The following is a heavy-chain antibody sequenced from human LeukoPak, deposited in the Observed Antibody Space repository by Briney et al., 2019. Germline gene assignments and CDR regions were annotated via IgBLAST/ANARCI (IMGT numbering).Heavy chain of an antibody. D-gene: IGHD3-22*01. CDR1: GFTFSDYY. Sequence: PGGSLRLSCAASGFTFSDYYTSWIRQAPGKGLEWVSYISSSGGTIKYADSVKGRFTISRDNAKNSLYVQMNSLRAEDTAVYYCAREGSGDSSGYYVGYWGQGTLVTVSS. J-gene: IGHJ4*02. CDR2: ISSSGGTI. V-gene: IGHV3-11*01. CDR3: AREGSGDSSGYYVGY.